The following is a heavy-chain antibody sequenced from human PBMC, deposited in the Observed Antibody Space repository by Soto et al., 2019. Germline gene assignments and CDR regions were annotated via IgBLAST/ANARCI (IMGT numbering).Heavy chain of an antibody. Sequence: SETLSLTCTVSGGSISSGDYYWSWIRQPPGKGLEWIGYIYYSGSTYYNPSLKSRVTISVDTSKNQFSLKLSSVTAADTAVYYCARRSTTSTVAHEDVGFIKALSGKQTQLYNWFDPWGQGTLVTVSS. V-gene: IGHV4-30-4*01. CDR2: IYYSGST. J-gene: IGHJ5*02. D-gene: IGHD6-19*01. CDR1: GGSISSGDYY. CDR3: ARRSTTSTVAHEDVGFIKALSGKQTQLYNWFDP.